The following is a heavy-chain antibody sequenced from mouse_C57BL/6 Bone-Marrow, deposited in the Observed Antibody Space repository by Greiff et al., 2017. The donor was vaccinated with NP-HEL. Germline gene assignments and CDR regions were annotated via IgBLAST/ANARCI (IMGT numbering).Heavy chain of an antibody. V-gene: IGHV1-50*01. D-gene: IGHD5-1*01. CDR1: GYTFTSYW. CDR3: ARVGTCAMDY. Sequence: QVQLQQPGAELVKPGASVKLSCKASGYTFTSYWMQWVKQRPGQGLEWIGEIDPSDSYTNYNQKFKGKATLTVDTSSSTAYMQLSSLTSEDSAVYYCARVGTCAMDYWGQGTSVTVSS. CDR2: IDPSDSYT. J-gene: IGHJ4*01.